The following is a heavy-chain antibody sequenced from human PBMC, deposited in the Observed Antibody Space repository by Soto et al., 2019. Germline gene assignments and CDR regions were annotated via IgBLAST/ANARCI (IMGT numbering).Heavy chain of an antibody. J-gene: IGHJ6*02. CDR2: INPSGGST. CDR3: ARDRGMEMATITISYGMDV. D-gene: IGHD5-12*01. CDR1: GYTFTSYY. V-gene: IGHV1-46*01. Sequence: GASVKVSCKASGYTFTSYYMHWVRQAPGQGLEWMGIINPSGGSTSYAQKFQGRVTLTRDTSTSTVYMELSSLRSEDTAVYYCARDRGMEMATITISYGMDVWGQGTTVTVSS.